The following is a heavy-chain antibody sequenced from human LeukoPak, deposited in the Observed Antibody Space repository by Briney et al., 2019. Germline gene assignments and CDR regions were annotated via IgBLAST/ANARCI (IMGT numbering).Heavy chain of an antibody. CDR3: ARVARAPFNWFDP. Sequence: SETLSLTCAVYGGSFSGYYWSWIRQPPGKGLEWIGEINHSGSTNYNPSLKSRVTISVDRSKNQFSLKLSSVTAADTAVYYCARVARAPFNWFDPWGQGTLVTVSS. J-gene: IGHJ5*02. CDR1: GGSFSGYY. CDR2: INHSGST. V-gene: IGHV4-34*01.